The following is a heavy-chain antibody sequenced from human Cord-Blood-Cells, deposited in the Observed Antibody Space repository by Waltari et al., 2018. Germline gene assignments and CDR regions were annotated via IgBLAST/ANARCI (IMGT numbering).Heavy chain of an antibody. D-gene: IGHD4-17*01. Sequence: TNYNPSLKSRVTISVDTSKNQFSLKLSSVTAADTAVYYCAIQHDYGDYLYAFDIWGQGTMVTVSS. V-gene: IGHV4-59*01. CDR3: AIQHDYGDYLYAFDI. J-gene: IGHJ3*02. CDR2: T.